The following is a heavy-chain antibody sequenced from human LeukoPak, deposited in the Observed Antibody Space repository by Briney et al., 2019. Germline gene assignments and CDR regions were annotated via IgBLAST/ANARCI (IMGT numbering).Heavy chain of an antibody. CDR1: GYTLTELS. D-gene: IGHD6-13*01. J-gene: IGHJ4*02. Sequence: ASVKVSCKVSGYTLTELSMHWVRQAPGKGLEWMGGFDPEDGETIYAQKFQGRVTMTEDTSTDTAYMELSSLRSEDTAVYYCARDRVYSSSSPRIAAAGPYFDYWGQGTLVTVSS. CDR3: ARDRVYSSSSPRIAAAGPYFDY. V-gene: IGHV1-24*01. CDR2: FDPEDGET.